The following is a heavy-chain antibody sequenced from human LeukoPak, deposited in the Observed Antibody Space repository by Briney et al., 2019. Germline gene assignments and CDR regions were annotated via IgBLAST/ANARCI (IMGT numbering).Heavy chain of an antibody. CDR2: IVVGSGNT. CDR3: AAPGDILTGYGAFDI. D-gene: IGHD3-9*01. V-gene: IGHV1-58*02. J-gene: IGHJ3*02. Sequence: SVKVSCKASGFTFTSSAMQWVRQARGQRLEWIGWIVVGSGNTSYAQKFQERVTITRDMSTSTAYMELSSLRSEDTAVYYCAAPGDILTGYGAFDIWGQGTMVTVSS. CDR1: GFTFTSSA.